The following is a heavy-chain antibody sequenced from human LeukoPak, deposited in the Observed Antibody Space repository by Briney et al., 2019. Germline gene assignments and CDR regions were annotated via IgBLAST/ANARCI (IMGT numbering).Heavy chain of an antibody. CDR3: ARDQEGFDY. CDR2: IYPRDGST. J-gene: IGHJ4*02. Sequence: ASVKVSCKASGYTFTNNYLYWVRQAPGQGLEWMGMIYPRDGSTSYAQNFQGRVTVTRDTSTTTVHMELRSLRSEDTAVYYCARDQEGFDYWGQGTVVTVSS. CDR1: GYTFTNNY. V-gene: IGHV1-46*01.